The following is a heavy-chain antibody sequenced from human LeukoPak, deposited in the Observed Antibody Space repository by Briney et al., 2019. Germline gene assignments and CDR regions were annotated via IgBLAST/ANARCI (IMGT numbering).Heavy chain of an antibody. V-gene: IGHV3-30*04. D-gene: IGHD3-22*01. CDR3: ARGPLYYSDSRGNPGDH. CDR2: ISYDGSNK. CDR1: GFTFSSYA. J-gene: IGHJ4*02. Sequence: GGSLRLSCAASGFTFSSYAMHWVRQAPGKGLEWVAVISYDGSNKYYADSVKGRFTISRDNSKNTLYLQMSSLRAEDTAVYYCARGPLYYSDSRGNPGDHWGRGTLVTVSS.